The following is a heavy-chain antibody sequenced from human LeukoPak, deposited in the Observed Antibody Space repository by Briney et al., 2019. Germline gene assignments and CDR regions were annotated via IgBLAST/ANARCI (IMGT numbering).Heavy chain of an antibody. J-gene: IGHJ3*02. CDR3: AKEALGLRYAFDI. CDR1: GFTFSTYG. D-gene: IGHD3-16*01. CDR2: LSYDESNE. Sequence: GRSLGRSCEAYGFTFSTYGMHWVRQAPGKGLEWVTVLSYDESNEFYADSVKGRFTISRDNSKNTLYLQMNSLRAEDTAVYYCAKEALGLRYAFDIWGQGTVVTVSS. V-gene: IGHV3-30*18.